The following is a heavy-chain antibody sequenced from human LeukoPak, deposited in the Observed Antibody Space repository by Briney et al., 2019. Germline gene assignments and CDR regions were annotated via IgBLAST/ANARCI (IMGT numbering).Heavy chain of an antibody. V-gene: IGHV3-7*01. J-gene: IGHJ4*02. CDR1: GFTFSYYW. Sequence: GGSLRLSCAASGFTFSYYWMSWGRQAPGKGLEWVANIKQDGSEKYYVDSVKGRFTISRDNAKNSLYLQMNSLRAEDTAVYYCARGGDGFDYWGQGTLVTVSS. CDR2: IKQDGSEK. D-gene: IGHD3-16*01. CDR3: ARGGDGFDY.